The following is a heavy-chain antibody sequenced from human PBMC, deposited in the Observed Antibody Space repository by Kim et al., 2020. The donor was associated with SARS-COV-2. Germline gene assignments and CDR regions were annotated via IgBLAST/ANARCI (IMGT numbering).Heavy chain of an antibody. CDR1: GYTLTELS. CDR3: ATGPPYCSSTSCQNWFDP. D-gene: IGHD2-2*01. CDR2: FDPEDGET. Sequence: VKVSCKVSGYTLTELSMHWVRQAPGKGLEWMGGFDPEDGETIYAQKFQGRVTMTEDTSTDTAYMELSSLRSEDTAVYYCATGPPYCSSTSCQNWFDPWGQGTLVTVSS. V-gene: IGHV1-24*01. J-gene: IGHJ5*02.